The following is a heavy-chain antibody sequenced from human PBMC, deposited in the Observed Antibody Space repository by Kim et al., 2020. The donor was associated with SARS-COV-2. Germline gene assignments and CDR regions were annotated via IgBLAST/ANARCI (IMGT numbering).Heavy chain of an antibody. CDR2: INHSGST. CDR1: GGSFSGYY. J-gene: IGHJ6*02. V-gene: IGHV4-34*01. Sequence: SETLSLTCAVYGGSFSGYYWSWIRQPPGKGLEWIGEINHSGSTNYNPSLKSRVTISVDTSKNQFSLKLSSVTAADTAVYYCARAPRFAGMDVWGQGTTVTVS. CDR3: ARAPRFAGMDV. D-gene: IGHD3-16*01.